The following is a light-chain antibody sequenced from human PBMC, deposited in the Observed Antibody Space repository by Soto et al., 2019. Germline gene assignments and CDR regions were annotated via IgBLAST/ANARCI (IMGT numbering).Light chain of an antibody. CDR3: QQYESLVH. Sequence: DVQMTQFPSSLSASVASIVTLTCQASQGISNYLNWYQQKPGKAPKLLIYDASTLETGVPSRFSGSGYGTEFTFTISGLQPEDVATYYCQQYESLVHFGGGTKVDIK. V-gene: IGKV1-33*01. J-gene: IGKJ4*01. CDR2: DAS. CDR1: QGISNY.